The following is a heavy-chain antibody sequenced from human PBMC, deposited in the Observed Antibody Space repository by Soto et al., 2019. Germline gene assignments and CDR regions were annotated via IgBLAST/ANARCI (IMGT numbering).Heavy chain of an antibody. Sequence: GGSLRLSCAASGFTFSSYGMHWVRQAPGKGLEWVAVISYDGSNKYYADSVKGRFTISRDNSKNTLYLQMNSLRAEDKAVYYCAKEGYCSGGSCYQAYYYYMDVWGKGTTVTVSS. CDR3: AKEGYCSGGSCYQAYYYYMDV. V-gene: IGHV3-30*18. D-gene: IGHD2-15*01. CDR1: GFTFSSYG. CDR2: ISYDGSNK. J-gene: IGHJ6*03.